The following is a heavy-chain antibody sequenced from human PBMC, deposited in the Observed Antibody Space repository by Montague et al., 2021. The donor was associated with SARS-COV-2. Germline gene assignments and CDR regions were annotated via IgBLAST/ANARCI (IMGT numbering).Heavy chain of an antibody. J-gene: IGHJ4*02. CDR3: GSQGGYYRDY. V-gene: IGHV4-4*02. CDR1: GASIRSNYW. Sequence: LSLTCAVSGASIRSNYWWSWVRQPPGKGLEWIAEIHHGGGTHSNPSLGGRVTISVDTSKNQFSLNVNSVTAADTAVYYCGSQGGYYRDYWGQGILVTVSS. CDR2: IHHGGGT. D-gene: IGHD3-22*01.